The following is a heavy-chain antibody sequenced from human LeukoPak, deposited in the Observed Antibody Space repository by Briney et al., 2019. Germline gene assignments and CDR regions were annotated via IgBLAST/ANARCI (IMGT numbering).Heavy chain of an antibody. J-gene: IGHJ4*02. CDR1: GGPISSSSYY. D-gene: IGHD3-22*01. CDR3: PHHYYDSSGYYLSS. Sequence: SSETLSLTCTVSGGPISSSSYYWGWIRQPPGKGLEWIGSIYYSGSTYYNPSLKSRVTISVDTSKNQFSLKLSSVTAADTAVYYRPHHYYDSSGYYLSSWGQGTLVTVSS. V-gene: IGHV4-39*01. CDR2: IYYSGST.